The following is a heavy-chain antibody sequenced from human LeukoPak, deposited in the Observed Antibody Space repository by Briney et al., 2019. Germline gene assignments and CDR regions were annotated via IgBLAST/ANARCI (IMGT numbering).Heavy chain of an antibody. D-gene: IGHD3-16*01. CDR1: GGSISNYY. CDR2: INHSGST. CDR3: ASLGFLDY. J-gene: IGHJ4*02. Sequence: TSETLSLTCTVSGGSISNYYWSWIRQPPGKGLEWIGEINHSGSTNYNPSLKSRVTISVDTSKNQFSLKLSSVTAADTAVYYCASLGFLDYWGQGTLVTVSS. V-gene: IGHV4-34*01.